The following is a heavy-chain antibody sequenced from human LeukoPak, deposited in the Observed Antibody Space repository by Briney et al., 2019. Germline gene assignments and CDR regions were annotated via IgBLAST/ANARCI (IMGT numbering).Heavy chain of an antibody. D-gene: IGHD4-23*01. J-gene: IGHJ4*02. CDR3: ARLYGANVGYLDY. V-gene: IGHV3-33*03. Sequence: GRSLRLSCAVSGYSFSSHGMHWVRQAPGKGLEWVAAIWYDGSQKYYADTVRSPFTVSRDNSKNTLYLQMDSLRAEDTAVYYCARLYGANVGYLDYWGQGTLVTVSS. CDR2: IWYDGSQK. CDR1: GYSFSSHG.